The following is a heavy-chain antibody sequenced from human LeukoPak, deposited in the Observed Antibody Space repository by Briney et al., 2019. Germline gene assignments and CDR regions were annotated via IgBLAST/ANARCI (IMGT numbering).Heavy chain of an antibody. CDR1: GGSISSSSYY. CDR3: ARDYYGSGSFNLYYYYYYMDV. V-gene: IGHV4-39*07. D-gene: IGHD3-10*01. Sequence: SETLSLTCTVSGGSISSSSYYWGWIRQPPGKGLEWIGSIYYSGSTYYNPSLKSRVTISVDTSKNQFSLKLSSVTAADTAVYYCARDYYGSGSFNLYYYYYYMDVWGKGTTVTVSS. J-gene: IGHJ6*03. CDR2: IYYSGST.